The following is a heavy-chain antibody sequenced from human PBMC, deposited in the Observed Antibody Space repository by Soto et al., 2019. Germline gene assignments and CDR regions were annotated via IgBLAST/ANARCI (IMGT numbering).Heavy chain of an antibody. V-gene: IGHV3-74*01. CDR1: GFIFKMYW. CDR3: TRGPRPISTGTGAY. J-gene: IGHJ4*02. D-gene: IGHD3-10*01. CDR2: IYNDGTYS. Sequence: GGSLRLSCTASGFIFKMYWMHWVRQSPGKGLVWISRIYNDGTYSDYADSVRGRFTISRDNVNDTLYLQMNNLRAEDSGLYYCTRGPRPISTGTGAYWGQGTQVTVSS.